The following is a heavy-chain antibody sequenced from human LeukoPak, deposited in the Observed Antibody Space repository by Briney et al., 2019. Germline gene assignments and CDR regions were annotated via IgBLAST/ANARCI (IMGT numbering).Heavy chain of an antibody. J-gene: IGHJ4*02. V-gene: IGHV4-59*01. Sequence: PSETLSLTCTVSGGSTSTYYWSWIRQPPGKGLEWIGYIYYSGSTNYNPSLKSRVTISVDTSKNLFSLKLTSVTAADTAVYYCARGVSKPDYWGQGTLVTVSS. CDR1: GGSTSTYY. CDR2: IYYSGST. CDR3: ARGVSKPDY.